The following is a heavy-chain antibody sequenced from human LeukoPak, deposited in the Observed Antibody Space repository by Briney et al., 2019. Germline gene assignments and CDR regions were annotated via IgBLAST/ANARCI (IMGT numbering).Heavy chain of an antibody. CDR3: AKDANNWGYFDY. Sequence: GGSLRLSCAASGFTFDDYAMHWVRQAPGKGLEWVSGISWNSGSIGDADSVKGRFTISRDNAKKSLYLQMNSLRAEDMALYYCAKDANNWGYFDYWGQGTLVTVSS. J-gene: IGHJ4*02. CDR2: ISWNSGSI. V-gene: IGHV3-9*03. CDR1: GFTFDDYA. D-gene: IGHD7-27*01.